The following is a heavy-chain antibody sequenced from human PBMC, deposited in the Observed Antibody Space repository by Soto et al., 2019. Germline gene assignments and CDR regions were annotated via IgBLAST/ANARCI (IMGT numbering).Heavy chain of an antibody. D-gene: IGHD2-21*02. CDR2: ISGSGGST. Sequence: PGGSLRLSCAASGFTFSSYAMSWVRQAPGKGLEWVSAISGSGGSTYYADSVKGRFTISRDNSKNTLYLQMNSLRAEDTAVYYCAKDLHIVVVTAIQTDYWGQGXLVTVSS. CDR1: GFTFSSYA. J-gene: IGHJ4*02. V-gene: IGHV3-23*01. CDR3: AKDLHIVVVTAIQTDY.